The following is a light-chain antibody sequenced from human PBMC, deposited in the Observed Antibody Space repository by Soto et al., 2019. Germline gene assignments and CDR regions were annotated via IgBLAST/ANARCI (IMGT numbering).Light chain of an antibody. CDR1: QSLLHRDGYNS. V-gene: IGKV2-28*01. CDR2: LGS. J-gene: IGKJ5*01. Sequence: IVMTQFPLSLPVTPGEPASISCRSSQSLLHRDGYNSLDWYLQKPGQSPQVLIYLGSDRASGVPDRFSGSGSGTDFTLKISRVEAEDVGVYYCMQALQIPPTFGQGTRLEIK. CDR3: MQALQIPPT.